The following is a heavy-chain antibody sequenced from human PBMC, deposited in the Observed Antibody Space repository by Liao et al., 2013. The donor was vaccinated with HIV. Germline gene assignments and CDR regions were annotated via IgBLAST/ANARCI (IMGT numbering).Heavy chain of an antibody. CDR1: SGSFSGHY. V-gene: IGHV4-34*02. J-gene: IGHJ4*02. CDR2: INHSGTT. Sequence: QVQLRQWGAGLLRPSETLSLTCAVYSGSFSGHYWNWIRQSPGKGLEWIGEINHSGTTNYNPSLKNRVTISVDTSKNQFSLTLRSVTAADTAVYYCARGGLRGSDWGVFDYWGQGTLVTVSS. CDR3: ARGGLRGSDWGVFDY. D-gene: IGHD6-19*01.